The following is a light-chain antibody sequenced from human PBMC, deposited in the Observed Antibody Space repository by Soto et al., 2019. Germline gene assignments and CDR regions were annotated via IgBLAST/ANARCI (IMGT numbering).Light chain of an antibody. Sequence: DIQMTQSPPTLSASVGDRVTITCRASQSISGWLAWYQQKPGKAPNLLIYQASTLESGVPSRFSGSGSGTEFTLTISSLQPDDFATHHCQQHNTYSRTFGQGTKVEIK. CDR2: QAS. CDR3: QQHNTYSRT. V-gene: IGKV1-5*03. J-gene: IGKJ1*01. CDR1: QSISGW.